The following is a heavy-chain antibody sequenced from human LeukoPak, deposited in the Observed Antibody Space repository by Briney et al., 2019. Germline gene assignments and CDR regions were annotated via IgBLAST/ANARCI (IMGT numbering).Heavy chain of an antibody. Sequence: GGSLTLACAASRFTFSSYAMTWVRQAPGKGLEWVSAVSGNGGRTYYADSVKGRFTISRDNSKDTLYLQMNSLRAEDTAIYYCAKDRDDYGDPETFNIWGQGTMVTVS. D-gene: IGHD4-17*01. CDR2: VSGNGGRT. CDR1: RFTFSSYA. J-gene: IGHJ3*02. V-gene: IGHV3-23*01. CDR3: AKDRDDYGDPETFNI.